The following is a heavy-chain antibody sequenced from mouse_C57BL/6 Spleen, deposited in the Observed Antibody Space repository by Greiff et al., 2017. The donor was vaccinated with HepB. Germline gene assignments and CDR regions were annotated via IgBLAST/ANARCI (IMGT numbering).Heavy chain of an antibody. Sequence: EVKVVESGGGLVQPGGSLKLSCAASGFTFSDYYMYWVRQTPEKRLEWVAYISNGGGSTYYPDTVKGRFTISRDNAKNTLYLQMSRLKSEDTAMYYCARRFITTVVLDYWGQGTTLTVSS. CDR1: GFTFSDYY. CDR2: ISNGGGST. D-gene: IGHD1-1*01. CDR3: ARRFITTVVLDY. V-gene: IGHV5-12*01. J-gene: IGHJ2*01.